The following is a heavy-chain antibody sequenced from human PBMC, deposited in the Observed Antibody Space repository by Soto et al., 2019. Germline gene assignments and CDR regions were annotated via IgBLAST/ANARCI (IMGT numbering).Heavy chain of an antibody. CDR3: ARRNGYCSGGSCYFDYGMDV. CDR1: GGSFSGYY. V-gene: IGHV4-34*01. Sequence: QVQLQQWGAGLLKPSETLSLTCAVYGGSFSGYYWSWIRQPPGKGLEWIGEINHSGSTNYNPSLKSRVTISVDTSKNQFSLKLSSVTAADTAVYYCARRNGYCSGGSCYFDYGMDVWGQGTTVTVSS. D-gene: IGHD2-15*01. J-gene: IGHJ6*02. CDR2: INHSGST.